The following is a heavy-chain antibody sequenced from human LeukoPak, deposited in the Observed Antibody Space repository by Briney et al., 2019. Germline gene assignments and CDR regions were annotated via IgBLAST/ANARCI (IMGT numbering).Heavy chain of an antibody. J-gene: IGHJ4*02. D-gene: IGHD1-26*01. CDR3: ARESVVELERTYYFDY. CDR2: INPIGGRT. CDR1: GYTFTNYY. V-gene: IGHV1-46*01. Sequence: ASGKVCFMAFGYTFTNYYIHWVRQAPGQGLECMGIINPIGGRTSYTQTFQGRVTMTRYTSTNTVYMELSRLRSEDTAVYYCARESVVELERTYYFDYWGQGTLVTVSS.